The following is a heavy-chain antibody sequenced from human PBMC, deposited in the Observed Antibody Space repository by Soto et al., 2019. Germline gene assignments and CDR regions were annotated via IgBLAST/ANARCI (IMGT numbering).Heavy chain of an antibody. CDR1: GFTFSSYS. V-gene: IGHV3-21*01. J-gene: IGHJ2*01. Sequence: GSLRLSCAASGFTFSSYSMNWVRQAPGKGLEWVSSISSSSSYIYYADSVKGRFTISRDNAKNSLYLQMNSLRAEDTAVYYCARSTAIYGDYVRSSWYFDLWGRGTLVTVSS. D-gene: IGHD4-17*01. CDR3: ARSTAIYGDYVRSSWYFDL. CDR2: ISSSSSYI.